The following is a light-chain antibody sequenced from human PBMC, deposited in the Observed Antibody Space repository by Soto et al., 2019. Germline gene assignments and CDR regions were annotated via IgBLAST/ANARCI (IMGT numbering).Light chain of an antibody. J-gene: IGLJ2*01. CDR2: DND. V-gene: IGLV1-51*01. CDR3: GTWDSGLTAGV. CDR1: ASNVGTHF. Sequence: QSVLTQPPSVSAAPGQRVTISCSGSASNVGTHFVSWYQQSPGAAPKLLIYDNDERPSEIPDRFSGSKFDTSATLTIPGLQTGDEADYYCGTWDSGLTAGVFGGGTKVTVL.